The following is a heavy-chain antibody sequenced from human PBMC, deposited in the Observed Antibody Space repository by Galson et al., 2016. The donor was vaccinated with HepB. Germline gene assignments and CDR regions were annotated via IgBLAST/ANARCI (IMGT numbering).Heavy chain of an antibody. CDR1: GGSIVSTSYY. J-gene: IGHJ4*02. CDR3: ARLVGPTSCYFDY. V-gene: IGHV4-39*07. D-gene: IGHD1-26*01. Sequence: SETLSLTCTVSGGSIVSTSYYWGWIRQAPGKGLEWIESISYSGSTYYNPSLKSRVTISVDTSKNQFSLKLSSVTAADTAVYYCARLVGPTSCYFDYWGQGTLVTVSS. CDR2: ISYSGST.